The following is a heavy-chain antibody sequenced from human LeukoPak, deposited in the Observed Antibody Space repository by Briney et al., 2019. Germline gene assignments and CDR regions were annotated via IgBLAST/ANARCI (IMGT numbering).Heavy chain of an antibody. D-gene: IGHD6-19*01. V-gene: IGHV1-18*01. Sequence: ASVKVSCKSSGYTFTTYGISWMRQAPGQSLEWMGWISPYNSNTKYAQKLQGRVTMTTDTSTNTAYMEVRSLRSDDTAVYYCARDHSSGWYVSYYWGQGTLVTVSS. CDR3: ARDHSSGWYVSYY. CDR2: ISPYNSNT. J-gene: IGHJ4*02. CDR1: GYTFTTYG.